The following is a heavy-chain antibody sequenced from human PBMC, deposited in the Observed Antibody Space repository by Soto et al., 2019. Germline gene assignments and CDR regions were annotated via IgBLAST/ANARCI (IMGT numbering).Heavy chain of an antibody. CDR3: ARGVRGYRYGYLGFGVEYFDY. Sequence: QVQLVQSGAEVKKPGSSVKVSCKASGGTFSSYAISWVRQAPGQGLEWMGGIIPIFGTANYAQKFQGRVTITADESTSTAYMELSSLRSEDTAVYYCARGVRGYRYGYLGFGVEYFDYCGQGTLVTVSS. J-gene: IGHJ4*02. D-gene: IGHD5-18*01. CDR2: IIPIFGTA. CDR1: GGTFSSYA. V-gene: IGHV1-69*01.